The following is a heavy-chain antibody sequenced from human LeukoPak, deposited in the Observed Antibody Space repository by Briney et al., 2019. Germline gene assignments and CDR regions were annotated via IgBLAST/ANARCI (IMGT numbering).Heavy chain of an antibody. CDR3: ARIGISARGTNFHH. J-gene: IGHJ1*01. D-gene: IGHD6-13*01. CDR2: INPNSGGT. CDR1: VYTYTGYY. Sequence: ASVKVSCKASVYTYTGYYMHWVRQAPGQGLEWMGWINPNSGGTNYAQKFQGRVTMTRDTSISTAYMELSRLRSDDTALYYCARIGISARGTNFHHWGQGTLVTVSS. V-gene: IGHV1-2*02.